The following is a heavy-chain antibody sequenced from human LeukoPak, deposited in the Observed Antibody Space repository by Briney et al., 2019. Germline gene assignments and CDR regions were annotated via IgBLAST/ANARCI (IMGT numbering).Heavy chain of an antibody. D-gene: IGHD1-14*01. CDR3: ARRGTSGRDGYYFDY. J-gene: IGHJ4*02. V-gene: IGHV3-74*01. CDR2: INNDGDTT. CDR1: GFTFSNFW. Sequence: GGSLRLSCAASGFTFSNFWMHWVRQTPGKGLLWVSRINNDGDTTNYADSVKGRFTISRDNTKSTLYLQLSSLTGEDSAIYYCARRGTSGRDGYYFDYWGQGALVTVSS.